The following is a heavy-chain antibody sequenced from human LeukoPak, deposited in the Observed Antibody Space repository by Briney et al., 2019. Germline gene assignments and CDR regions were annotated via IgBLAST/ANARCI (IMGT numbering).Heavy chain of an antibody. V-gene: IGHV3-30*18. CDR3: ANAGGMVRGVMVGE. CDR2: ISYDGSNK. D-gene: IGHD3-10*01. CDR1: GFTFSSYG. J-gene: IGHJ4*02. Sequence: GGSLRLSCAASGFTFSSYGMHWVRQAPGKGLEWVAVISYDGSNKYYADSVKGRFTISRDNSKNTLYLQMNSLRAEDTAVHYCANAGGMVRGVMVGEWGQGTLVTVSS.